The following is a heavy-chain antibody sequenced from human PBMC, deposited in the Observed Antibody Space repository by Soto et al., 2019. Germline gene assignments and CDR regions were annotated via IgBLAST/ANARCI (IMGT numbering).Heavy chain of an antibody. CDR3: AHRTTTVTWWFDP. Sequence: QITLKESGPTLVKPTQTLTLTCTFSGFSLTTSGVGVGWIRQPPGKALEWLALIYWDDDKRSSPSLKSRLTNTKAPSKNPVVLTMTNMDPADTAPYFCAHRTTTVTWWFDPWGQGTLVTVSS. CDR2: IYWDDDK. J-gene: IGHJ5*02. CDR1: GFSLTTSGVG. D-gene: IGHD4-17*01. V-gene: IGHV2-5*02.